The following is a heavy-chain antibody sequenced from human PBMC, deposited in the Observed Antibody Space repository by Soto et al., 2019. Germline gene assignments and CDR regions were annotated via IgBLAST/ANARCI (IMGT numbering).Heavy chain of an antibody. D-gene: IGHD3-10*01. CDR1: GGSISSYY. J-gene: IGHJ6*02. CDR3: ARGRNYYGSGSYYPV. V-gene: IGHV4-59*12. Sequence: PSETLSLTCTVSGGSISSYYWSWIRQPPGKGLEWIGYIYYSGSTNYNPSLKSRVTISVDTSKNQFSLKLSSVTAADTAVYYCARGRNYYGSGSYYPVWGQGTTVTVSS. CDR2: IYYSGST.